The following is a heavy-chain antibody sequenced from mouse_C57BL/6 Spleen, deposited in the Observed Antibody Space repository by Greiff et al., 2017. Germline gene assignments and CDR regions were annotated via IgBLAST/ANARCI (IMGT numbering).Heavy chain of an antibody. D-gene: IGHD2-4*01. CDR3: ARSDYGGAWFAY. CDR1: GYTFTSYT. CDR2: INPSSGYT. J-gene: IGHJ3*01. Sequence: QVQLQQSGAELARPGASVKMSCKASGYTFTSYTMHWVKQRPGQGLEWIGYINPSSGYTKYNQKFKDKATLTADKSSSTAYMQLSSLTSEDSAVYYCARSDYGGAWFAYWGQGTLVTVSA. V-gene: IGHV1-4*01.